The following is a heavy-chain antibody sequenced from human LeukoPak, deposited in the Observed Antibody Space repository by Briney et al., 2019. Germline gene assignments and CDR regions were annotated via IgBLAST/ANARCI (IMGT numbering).Heavy chain of an antibody. V-gene: IGHV1-2*06. Sequence: ASVKVSCKASGYTFTATYRHWGRQPPGQGLEGMGRINPNSGGTNYAQKFQGRATMTRDTSISTAYMELSRLRSDDTAVYYCARDLGAVAGYDYWGQGTLVTVSS. J-gene: IGHJ4*02. CDR3: ARDLGAVAGYDY. CDR1: GYTFTATY. CDR2: INPNSGGT. D-gene: IGHD6-19*01.